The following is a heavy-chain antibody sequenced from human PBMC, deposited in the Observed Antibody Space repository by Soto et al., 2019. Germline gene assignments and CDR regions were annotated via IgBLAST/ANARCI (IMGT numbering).Heavy chain of an antibody. CDR3: ARYCNGGACYSASLDF. CDR2: ISYDGSKE. Sequence: GGSLRLSCAASPFTFRSYSMHWVRQAPGKGLEWVTSISYDGSKESYADSVKGRFAVSRDNSKNTLYLQMNSLRPEDTAVYYCARYCNGGACYSASLDFWGQGSQVTVSS. J-gene: IGHJ4*02. CDR1: PFTFRSYS. V-gene: IGHV3-30*09. D-gene: IGHD2-15*01.